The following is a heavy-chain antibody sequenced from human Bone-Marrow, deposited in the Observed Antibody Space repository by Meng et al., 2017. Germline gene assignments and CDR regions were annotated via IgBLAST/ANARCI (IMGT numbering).Heavy chain of an antibody. V-gene: IGHV3-74*01. CDR2: INSDGSST. D-gene: IGHD3-9*01. CDR3: ARDADWVIFDH. J-gene: IGHJ4*02. CDR1: GFTFSSYW. Sequence: GESLKISCAASGFTFSSYWMHWVRQAPGKGLVWVSRINSDGSSTSYADSVKGRFTISRDNAKNTLYLQMNSLRAEDTAVYYCARDADWVIFDHWGQGALVTVSS.